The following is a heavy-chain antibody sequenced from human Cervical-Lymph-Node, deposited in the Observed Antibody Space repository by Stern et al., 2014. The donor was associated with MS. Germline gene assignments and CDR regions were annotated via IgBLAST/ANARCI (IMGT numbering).Heavy chain of an antibody. V-gene: IGHV4-31*01. CDR3: ARSDRLWGSFDY. J-gene: IGHJ4*02. CDR2: SYHSGST. D-gene: IGHD3-16*01. Sequence: VQLQESGPGLVKPSQTLSLTCSVSGCSISTVGYYWIWMRQDPGMGLEWIGYSYHSGSTYSNTFLKRLAFTTVNSTNTQFSLIVTSVTAADTALYYCARSDRLWGSFDYWGQGTLSPSPQ. CDR1: GCSISTVGYY.